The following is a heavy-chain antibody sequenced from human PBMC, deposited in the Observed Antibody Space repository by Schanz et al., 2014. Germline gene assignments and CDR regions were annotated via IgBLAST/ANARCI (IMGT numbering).Heavy chain of an antibody. Sequence: QVQLVQSGAEVKKPGASVKVSCKASGYTFTSYGISWVRQAPGQGLEWMGWISAYNGNTKYPQKLQGRVTMTTDTSTNTACMELRSLRSDDTAVYYCARSAGRDFWSGYYTRFDYWGQGTLVTVSS. CDR2: ISAYNGNT. V-gene: IGHV1-18*01. D-gene: IGHD3-3*01. CDR1: GYTFTSYG. CDR3: ARSAGRDFWSGYYTRFDY. J-gene: IGHJ4*02.